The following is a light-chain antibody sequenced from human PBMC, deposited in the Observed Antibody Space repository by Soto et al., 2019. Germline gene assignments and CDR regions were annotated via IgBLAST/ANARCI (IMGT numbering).Light chain of an antibody. V-gene: IGKV1-5*03. J-gene: IGKJ2*01. CDR2: KAS. Sequence: DIQMTQSPSTLSASVGDRVTITCRASQSIRSWLAWYQQKSGKAPKLLIYKASNLDSGVPLRFTGSGSGTEFTLTISSLQPDDFATYHCQQYSSYPYTFGQGTKLEIK. CDR1: QSIRSW. CDR3: QQYSSYPYT.